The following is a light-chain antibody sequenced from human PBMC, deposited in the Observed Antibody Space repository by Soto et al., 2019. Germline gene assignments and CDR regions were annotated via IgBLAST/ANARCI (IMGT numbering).Light chain of an antibody. J-gene: IGKJ1*01. Sequence: EIVLTQSPGTLSLSPGERATLSCTASQSVISHYLAWYQQKPGQAPRVLIYGASSRSAGIPDRFSGSGSGTDFTLTISRLEPEDFAVYYCQQYGRSPSTFGQGTKVDIK. CDR2: GAS. CDR1: QSVISHY. CDR3: QQYGRSPST. V-gene: IGKV3-20*01.